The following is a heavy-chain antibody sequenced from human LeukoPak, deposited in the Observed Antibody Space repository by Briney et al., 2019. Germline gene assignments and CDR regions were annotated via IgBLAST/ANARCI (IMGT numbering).Heavy chain of an antibody. CDR3: ASSPRSVGVVTLDY. Sequence: SETLSLTCTVSGGSISSYYWSWIRQPAGKGLEWIWRIYTSGSTNYNPSLKSRVTMSVDTSKNQFSLKLSSVTAADTAVYYCASSPRSVGVVTLDYWGQGTLVTVSS. D-gene: IGHD3-3*01. CDR1: GGSISSYY. CDR2: IYTSGST. V-gene: IGHV4-4*07. J-gene: IGHJ4*02.